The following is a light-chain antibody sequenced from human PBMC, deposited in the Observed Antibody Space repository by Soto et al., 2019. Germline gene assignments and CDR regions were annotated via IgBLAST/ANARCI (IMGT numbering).Light chain of an antibody. J-gene: IGKJ2*01. CDR2: KVS. CDR1: QGLVFSDGDTC. CDR3: MQGTPRPHT. Sequence: DVVMTQSPLSLPVTLGQPASISCRSSQGLVFSDGDTCLHWFQQKPGQSPRRLIYKVSNRESGVPDRFSGSGSGTDFTMKISRVEAEDVGVYYCMQGTPRPHTFHQTTKLEIK. V-gene: IGKV2-30*01.